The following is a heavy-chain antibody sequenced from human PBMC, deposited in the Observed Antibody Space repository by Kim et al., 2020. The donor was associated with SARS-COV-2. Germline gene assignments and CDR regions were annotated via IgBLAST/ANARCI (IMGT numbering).Heavy chain of an antibody. CDR3: ARTNYDSSGYLYYFDY. J-gene: IGHJ4*02. D-gene: IGHD3-22*01. V-gene: IGHV3-21*01. CDR2: ISSSSSYI. Sequence: GGSLRLSCAASGFTFSSYSMNWVRQAPGKGLEWVSSISSSSSYIYYADSVKGRFTISRDNAKNSLYLQMNSLRAEDTAVYYCARTNYDSSGYLYYFDYWGQGTLVTVSS. CDR1: GFTFSSYS.